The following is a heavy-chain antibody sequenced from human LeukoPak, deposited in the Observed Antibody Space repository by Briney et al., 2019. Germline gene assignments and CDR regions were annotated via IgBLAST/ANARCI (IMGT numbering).Heavy chain of an antibody. CDR1: GFTFSGYG. CDR3: ANGPNYNILTGFYRDKYFDF. CDR2: IRYDGSNR. J-gene: IGHJ4*02. Sequence: GGSLRLSCAAFGFTFSGYGMHWVRQAPGKGLEWVAFIRYDGSNRYYADSVKGRFTISRDNSKNTLYLQMNSLRAEDTAVYYCANGPNYNILTGFYRDKYFDFWGQGTLVSVSS. D-gene: IGHD3-9*01. V-gene: IGHV3-30*02.